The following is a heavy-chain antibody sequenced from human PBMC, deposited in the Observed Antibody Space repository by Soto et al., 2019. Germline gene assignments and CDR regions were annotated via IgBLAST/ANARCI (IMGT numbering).Heavy chain of an antibody. D-gene: IGHD6-13*01. CDR1: GFTFSSYA. Sequence: EVQLLESGGGLVQPGGSLRLSCAASGFTFSSYAMSWVRQAPGKGLEWVSAISGSGGSTYYADSVKGRFTISRDNSKNMLYLQMNSLRAEDTAMYYCARGWDSSWYELSDYWGQGNLVTVSS. J-gene: IGHJ4*02. V-gene: IGHV3-23*01. CDR3: ARGWDSSWYELSDY. CDR2: ISGSGGST.